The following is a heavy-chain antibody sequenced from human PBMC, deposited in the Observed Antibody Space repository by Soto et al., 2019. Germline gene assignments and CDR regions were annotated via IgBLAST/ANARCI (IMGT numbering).Heavy chain of an antibody. D-gene: IGHD4-17*01. J-gene: IGHJ4*02. CDR3: ARGTASLTTVITN. Sequence: ASVKVSCKASGYTFTSYAMHWVRQAPGQRLEWMGWINAGNGNTKYAQKFQGRVTITTDASTSTAYMGLSSLRSEDTAEYYCARGTASLTTVITNWGQGTLVTVSS. CDR2: INAGNGNT. V-gene: IGHV1-3*01. CDR1: GYTFTSYA.